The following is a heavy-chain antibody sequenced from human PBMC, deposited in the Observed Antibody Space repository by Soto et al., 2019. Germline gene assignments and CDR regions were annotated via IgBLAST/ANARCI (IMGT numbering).Heavy chain of an antibody. CDR2: IFNSGTT. V-gene: IGHV4-31*02. D-gene: IGHD1-26*01. CDR1: GASTVSHYH. CDR3: ALALGPTTGLDY. Sequence: SETLSLTCSVSGASTVSHYHWTWIRQPPGKGMEWMGYIFNSGTTFYNPSLTSRLSISMDTSGNHFSLELRSVTAADTAVYYCALALGPTTGLDYWGQGTLVTVSS. J-gene: IGHJ4*02.